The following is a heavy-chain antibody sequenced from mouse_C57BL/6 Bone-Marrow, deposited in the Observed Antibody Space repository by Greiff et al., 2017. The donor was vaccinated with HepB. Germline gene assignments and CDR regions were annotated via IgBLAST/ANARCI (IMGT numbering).Heavy chain of an antibody. J-gene: IGHJ2*01. CDR2: IDPSDSYT. CDR1: GYTFTSYW. V-gene: IGHV1-50*01. Sequence: QVQLQQSGAELVKPGASVKLSCKASGYTFTSYWMQWVKQRPGQGLEWIGEIDPSDSYTNYNQKFKGKATLTVDTSSSTAYMQLSSLTSEDSAVYYCARDYDEEDYFDYWGQGTTLTVSS. CDR3: ARDYDEEDYFDY. D-gene: IGHD2-4*01.